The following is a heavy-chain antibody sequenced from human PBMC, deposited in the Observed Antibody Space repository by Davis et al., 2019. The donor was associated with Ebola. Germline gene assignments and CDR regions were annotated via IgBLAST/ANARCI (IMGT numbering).Heavy chain of an antibody. CDR2: ISYDGTDK. CDR3: AKSRIAAAVLQHFDY. J-gene: IGHJ4*02. V-gene: IGHV3-30*18. Sequence: GGSLRLSCEVSGFTFSSYGMHWVRQAPGKGLEWMAVISYDGTDKDYADSVKGRFTISRDNSKNTLYLQMNSLRAEDTAVYYCAKSRIAAAVLQHFDYWGQGTLVTVSS. CDR1: GFTFSSYG. D-gene: IGHD6-13*01.